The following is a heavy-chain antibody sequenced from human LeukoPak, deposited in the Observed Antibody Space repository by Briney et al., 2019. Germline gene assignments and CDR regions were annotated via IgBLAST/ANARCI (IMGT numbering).Heavy chain of an antibody. CDR3: AKDAEKIQLWYNWFDP. V-gene: IGHV3-23*01. CDR2: ISGSGGST. CDR1: EFTFSSYA. J-gene: IGHJ5*02. Sequence: GGSLRLSCAASEFTFSSYAMSWVRQAPGKGLEWVSAISGSGGSTYYADSVKGRFTISRDNFKNTLYLQMNSLRAEDTAVYYCAKDAEKIQLWYNWFDPWGQGTLVTVSS. D-gene: IGHD5-18*01.